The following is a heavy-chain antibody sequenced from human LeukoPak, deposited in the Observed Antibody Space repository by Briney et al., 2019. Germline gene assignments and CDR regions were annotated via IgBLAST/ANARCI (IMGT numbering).Heavy chain of an antibody. CDR2: ISSSSYI. CDR1: GFTFSSYS. CDR3: ARVIVGATYFDY. V-gene: IGHV3-21*01. J-gene: IGHJ4*02. D-gene: IGHD1-26*01. Sequence: PGGSLRLSCAASGFTFSSYSMNWVRQAPGKGLEWVSSISSSSYIYYADSVKGRFTISRDNAKNSLYLQMNSLRAEDTAVYYCARVIVGATYFDYWGQGTLVTVSS.